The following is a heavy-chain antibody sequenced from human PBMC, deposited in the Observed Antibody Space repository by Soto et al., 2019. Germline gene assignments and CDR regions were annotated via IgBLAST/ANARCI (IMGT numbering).Heavy chain of an antibody. CDR2: IAPRDSYT. CDR3: AREKSDLELFNWLDP. CDR1: GYSFTTYW. D-gene: IGHD1-7*01. V-gene: IGHV5-10-1*03. Sequence: DVQLAQSGAEVKKPGESLRITCEASGYSFTTYWISWVRQMPGKGLEWMGAIAPRDSYTKYSPSFQGHVTISVDKSISTAYLQWNSLKASDTAIYYCAREKSDLELFNWLDPWGQGTLVTVSS. J-gene: IGHJ5*02.